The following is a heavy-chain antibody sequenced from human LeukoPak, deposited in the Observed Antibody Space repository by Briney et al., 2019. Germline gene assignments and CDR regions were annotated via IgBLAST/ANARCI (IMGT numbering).Heavy chain of an antibody. CDR3: ARDAPGNTALDY. V-gene: IGHV3-74*01. CDR1: GFTFVSYW. J-gene: IGHJ4*02. Sequence: RSGGSPRLSCAASGFTFVSYWMHWVRQAPGKGLVWVSRINGYGSSTDFADSVKGRFTISRDNAKNTLYLQMNSLRAEDTAVYYCARDAPGNTALDYWGQGTLVTVSS. CDR2: INGYGSST. D-gene: IGHD5-18*01.